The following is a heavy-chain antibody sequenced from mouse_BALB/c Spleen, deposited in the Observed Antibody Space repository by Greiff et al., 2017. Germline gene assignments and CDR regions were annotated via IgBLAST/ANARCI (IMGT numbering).Heavy chain of an antibody. J-gene: IGHJ3*01. CDR1: GFTFSSFG. CDR3: ARDGNYYGNSAWFAY. D-gene: IGHD2-1*01. CDR2: ISSGSSTI. Sequence: EVKLEESGGGLVQPGGSRKLSCAASGFTFSSFGMHWVRQAPEKGLEWVAYISSGSSTIYYADTVKGRFTISRDNPKNTLFLQMTSLRSEDTAMYYCARDGNYYGNSAWFAYWGQGTLVTVSA. V-gene: IGHV5-17*02.